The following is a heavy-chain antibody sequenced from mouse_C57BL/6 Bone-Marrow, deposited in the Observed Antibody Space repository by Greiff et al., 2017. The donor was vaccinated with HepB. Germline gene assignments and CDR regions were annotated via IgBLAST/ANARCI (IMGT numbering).Heavy chain of an antibody. V-gene: IGHV1-47*01. Sequence: LVESGAELVKPGASVKMSCKASGYTFTTYPIEWVKQNHGKSLEWIGNFHPYNDDTKYNEKFKGKATLTVEKSSSTVYLELSRLTSDDSAVYYCARDYYGSSYPFYYAMDYWGQGTSVTVSS. CDR2: FHPYNDDT. D-gene: IGHD1-1*01. CDR3: ARDYYGSSYPFYYAMDY. CDR1: GYTFTTYP. J-gene: IGHJ4*01.